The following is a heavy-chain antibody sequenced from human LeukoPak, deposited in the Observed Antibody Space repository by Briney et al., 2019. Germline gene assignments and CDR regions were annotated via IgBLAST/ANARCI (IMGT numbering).Heavy chain of an antibody. CDR1: GFTFSSYE. CDR2: ISSSGSTI. CDR3: ARDARGDTIDY. Sequence: PGGSLRLSCAASGFTFSSYEMNWVRQAPGKGLEWVSYISSSGSTIYYADSVKGRFTISRDNAKNSLYLQMNSLRAEDTAVYYCARDARGDTIDYWGQGTLAAVSS. V-gene: IGHV3-48*03. D-gene: IGHD3-10*01. J-gene: IGHJ4*02.